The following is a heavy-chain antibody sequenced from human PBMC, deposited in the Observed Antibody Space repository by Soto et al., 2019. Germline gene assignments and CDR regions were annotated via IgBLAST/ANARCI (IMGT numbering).Heavy chain of an antibody. CDR3: GRGLGGRMDD. D-gene: IGHD3-16*01. J-gene: IGHJ6*02. V-gene: IGHV1-69*08. CDR1: GTIFSSYT. Sequence: QVQLVQSGAEVKKPGSSVRVSCKASGTIFSSYTISWVRQAPGQGLEWMGRIIPILGETNSAQKFQGRVTLTADKSPNTAYIELNSLGLEDTAVYYCGRGLGGRMDDWGQGTTVTVSS. CDR2: IIPILGET.